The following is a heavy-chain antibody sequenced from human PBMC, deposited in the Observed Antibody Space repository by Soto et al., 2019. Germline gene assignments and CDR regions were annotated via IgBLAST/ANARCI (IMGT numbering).Heavy chain of an antibody. Sequence: EVQLLESGGGLVQPGGSLRLSCAASGFTFRSYGMSWVRQAPGKGLEWVSDISGSGDSPFYADSVKGRFTISRDTSKNTLYLQMNSLRAEDTAVYYCARRSGYSSSWYGTFDYWGQGTLVTVSS. CDR3: ARRSGYSSSWYGTFDY. D-gene: IGHD6-19*01. V-gene: IGHV3-23*01. CDR2: ISGSGDSP. J-gene: IGHJ4*02. CDR1: GFTFRSYG.